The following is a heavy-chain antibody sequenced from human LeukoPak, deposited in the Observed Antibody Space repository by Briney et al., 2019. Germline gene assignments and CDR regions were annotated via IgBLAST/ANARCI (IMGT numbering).Heavy chain of an antibody. D-gene: IGHD6-19*01. CDR1: GGSINSYY. V-gene: IGHV4-4*07. CDR2: IYNSGNT. J-gene: IGHJ4*02. CDR3: ARGPYTSGWFSLDY. Sequence: SETLSLTCTVSGGSINSYYWSWIRQPPGKGLEWIGRIYNSGNTNYNPSLKSRVTMSVDTSKNQFSLKMSFVTAADTAVYYCARGPYTSGWFSLDYWGQGTLVTVSS.